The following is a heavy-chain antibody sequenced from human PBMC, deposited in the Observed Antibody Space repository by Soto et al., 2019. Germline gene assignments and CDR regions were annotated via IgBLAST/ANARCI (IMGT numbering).Heavy chain of an antibody. J-gene: IGHJ4*02. CDR3: ARDSRYCSGGSCYWAFDY. CDR2: ISSSSSYI. Sequence: QVQLVESGGGLVKPGGSLRLSCAASGFTFSDYYMSWIRQAPGKGLEWVSYISSSSSYIYYADSVKGRFTISRDNAKNSLYLQMNSLRAEDTAVYYCARDSRYCSGGSCYWAFDYWGQGTLVTVSS. D-gene: IGHD2-15*01. CDR1: GFTFSDYY. V-gene: IGHV3-11*06.